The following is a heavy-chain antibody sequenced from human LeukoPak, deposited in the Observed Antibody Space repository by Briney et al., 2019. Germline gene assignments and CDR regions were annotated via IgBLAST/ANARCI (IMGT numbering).Heavy chain of an antibody. CDR1: GGSISSYY. D-gene: IGHD4-17*01. J-gene: IGHJ5*02. V-gene: IGHV4-4*07. CDR3: ARDTVSKGSTVTTGSWFDP. Sequence: PSETLFLTCTVSGGSISSYYWSWIRQPAGKGLEWIGRIYTSGSTNYNPSLKSRVTMSVDTSKNQFSLKLSSVTAADTAVYYCARDTVSKGSTVTTGSWFDPWGQGTLVTVSS. CDR2: IYTSGST.